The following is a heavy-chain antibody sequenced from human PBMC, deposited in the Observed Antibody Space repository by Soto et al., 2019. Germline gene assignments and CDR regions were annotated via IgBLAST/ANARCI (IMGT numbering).Heavy chain of an antibody. J-gene: IGHJ5*02. V-gene: IGHV3-21*02. CDR2: ISRTSSYI. D-gene: IGHD1-26*01. CDR1: GLTFSTYS. CDR3: VSDQKREHFETSGPNWLAT. Sequence: EVQLVESGGGLVRPGGSLRLSCVVSGLTFSTYSMNWVRQTPGKGLEWVSSISRTSSYIYYRDSVKGRFTISRDNAKNSLSLQRNGLRGEDTAVYYCVSDQKREHFETSGPNWLATWGQGTLVTVS.